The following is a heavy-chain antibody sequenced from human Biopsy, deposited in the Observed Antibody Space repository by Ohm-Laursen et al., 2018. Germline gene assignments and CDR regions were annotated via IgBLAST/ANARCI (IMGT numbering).Heavy chain of an antibody. CDR1: DFPLSSGAFY. Sequence: SETLSLTCRVSDFPLSSGAFYWSWIRQRPGKGLEWIGYIYYSGTTSFNPSLKSRVTMPVDTSANHFSLKLNSVTAADTALYYCARSPASTWTGYFKSWGQGSLVTVSS. D-gene: IGHD6-13*01. CDR2: IYYSGTT. J-gene: IGHJ5*02. CDR3: ARSPASTWTGYFKS. V-gene: IGHV4-31*03.